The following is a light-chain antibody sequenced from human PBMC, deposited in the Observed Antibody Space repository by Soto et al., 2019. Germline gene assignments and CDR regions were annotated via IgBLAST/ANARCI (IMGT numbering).Light chain of an antibody. CDR2: EVS. J-gene: IGLJ1*01. Sequence: QSALTQPASVSGSPGQSITISCTGTSSDVGSYNLVSWYQQHPGKAPKLMIYEVSKRPSGVSNRFSGSKSGNTASLTISGLQADDEADYYCCSYAGSRTFYVFGTGTKVTVL. V-gene: IGLV2-23*02. CDR1: SSDVGSYNL. CDR3: CSYAGSRTFYV.